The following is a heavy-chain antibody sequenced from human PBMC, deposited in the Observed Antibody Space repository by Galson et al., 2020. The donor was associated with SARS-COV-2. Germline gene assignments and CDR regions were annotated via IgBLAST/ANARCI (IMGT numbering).Heavy chain of an antibody. J-gene: IGHJ5*02. CDR3: ATSGSIAAAGWFDP. CDR1: GYTLTELS. V-gene: IGHV1-24*01. D-gene: IGHD6-13*01. CDR2: FDPEDGET. Sequence: ASVTVSCKVSGYTLTELSMHWVRQAPGKGLEWMGGFDPEDGETIYAQKFQGRVTMTEDTSTDTAYMELSSLSSEDTAVYYCATSGSIAAAGWFDPWGQGTLVTVSS.